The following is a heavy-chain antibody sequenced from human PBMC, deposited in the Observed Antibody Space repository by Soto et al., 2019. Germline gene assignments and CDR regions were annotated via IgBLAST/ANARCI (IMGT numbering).Heavy chain of an antibody. Sequence: SETMSLTCTVSDGNISSYYWSWIRQPPGKGLEWIGYIYYSGSTNYNPSLKSRVTISVDTSKNQFSLKLSSVTAADTAVYYCARDRGILTGYYHYFDYWGQGTLVTVSS. CDR1: DGNISSYY. J-gene: IGHJ4*02. CDR2: IYYSGST. D-gene: IGHD3-9*01. CDR3: ARDRGILTGYYHYFDY. V-gene: IGHV4-59*01.